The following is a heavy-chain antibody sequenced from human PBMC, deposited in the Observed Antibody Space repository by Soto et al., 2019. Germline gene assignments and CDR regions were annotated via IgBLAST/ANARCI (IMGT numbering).Heavy chain of an antibody. J-gene: IGHJ5*02. V-gene: IGHV3-23*01. D-gene: IGHD3-10*01. Sequence: GGSLRLSCAASGFTFSSYSMTWVRQAPGKGLEWVSGISDSGGNTWYADSVKGRFTISRDNSKNTLFLQMNSLRAGDTAVYFCSKWSGFGDAWGQGTLVTVSS. CDR3: SKWSGFGDA. CDR2: ISDSGGNT. CDR1: GFTFSSYS.